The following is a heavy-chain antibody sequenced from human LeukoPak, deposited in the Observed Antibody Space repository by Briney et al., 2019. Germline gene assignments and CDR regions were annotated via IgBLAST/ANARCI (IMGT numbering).Heavy chain of an antibody. CDR1: GYTFTTYA. V-gene: IGHV1-3*01. J-gene: IGHJ4*02. D-gene: IGHD5-18*01. Sequence: GASVKVSCKASGYTFTTYAMHWVRQAPGQRLEWMGWINAGNGNTKYSQKFQARVTITRDTSASTAYMELSSLRSEDTAVYYCARARGYSYGYGVDYWGQGTLVTVSS. CDR2: INAGNGNT. CDR3: ARARGYSYGYGVDY.